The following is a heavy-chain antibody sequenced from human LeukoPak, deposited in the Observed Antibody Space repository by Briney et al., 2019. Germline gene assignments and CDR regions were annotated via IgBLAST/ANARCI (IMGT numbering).Heavy chain of an antibody. J-gene: IGHJ4*02. D-gene: IGHD4-17*01. V-gene: IGHV4-59*12. CDR3: ARVDYGDLGYFDY. CDR1: GGSISSYY. CDR2: IYYSGST. Sequence: SETLSLTCTVSGGSISSYYWSWIRQPPGKGLEWIGYIYYSGSTNYNPSLKSRVTISVDTSKNQFSLKLSSVTAADTAFYYCARVDYGDLGYFDYWGQGTLVTVSS.